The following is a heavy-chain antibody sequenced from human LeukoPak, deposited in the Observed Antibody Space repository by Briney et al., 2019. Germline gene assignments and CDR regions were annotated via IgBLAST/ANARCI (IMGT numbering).Heavy chain of an antibody. CDR2: IHYSGST. V-gene: IGHV4-59*01. CDR3: AREAREGHVFDI. CDR1: GGSISGYY. Sequence: SETLSLTCTVSGGSISGYYWSWIRQPPGKGLEWIGYIHYSGSTNYNASLKSRLTISVDTSKNQCSLKVRSVTAADTAVYYCAREAREGHVFDIWGQGTMVTVSS. J-gene: IGHJ3*02. D-gene: IGHD5-24*01.